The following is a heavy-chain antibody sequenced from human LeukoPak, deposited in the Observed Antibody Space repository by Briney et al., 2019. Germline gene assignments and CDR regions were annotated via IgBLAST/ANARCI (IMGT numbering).Heavy chain of an antibody. Sequence: PGGSLRLSCAASGFSFSAYGMTWVRQAPGKGLEWVSLISGDGSSVHFADSVKGRFTISRDNNKNSLYLQMNSLRTDDTALYYCAKDSASIRTSYSYNWFDFWGQGTLVTVSS. V-gene: IGHV3-43*02. D-gene: IGHD3-3*02. CDR2: ISGDGSSV. CDR1: GFSFSAYG. CDR3: AKDSASIRTSYSYNWFDF. J-gene: IGHJ5*01.